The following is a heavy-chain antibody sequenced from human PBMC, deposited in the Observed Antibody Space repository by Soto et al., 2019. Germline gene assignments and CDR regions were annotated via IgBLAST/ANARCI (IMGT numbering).Heavy chain of an antibody. CDR1: GFTFSNAW. V-gene: IGHV3-15*01. D-gene: IGHD2-15*01. CDR3: TTAPYCSGGSCYHLAPNHEVPDY. CDR2: IKSKTDGGTT. Sequence: PGGSLRLSCAASGFTFSNAWMSWVRQAPGKGLEWVGRIKSKTDGGTTDYAAPVKGRFTISRDDSKNTLYLQMNSLKTEDTAVYYCTTAPYCSGGSCYHLAPNHEVPDYWGQGTLVTVSS. J-gene: IGHJ4*02.